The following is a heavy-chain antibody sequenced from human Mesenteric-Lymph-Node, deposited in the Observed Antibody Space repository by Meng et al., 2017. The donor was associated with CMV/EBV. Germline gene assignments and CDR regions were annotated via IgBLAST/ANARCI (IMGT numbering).Heavy chain of an antibody. Sequence: GESLKISCAASGFTLSDYAMHWVRQAPGKGLEWVANIKQDGSEKYYVDSVKGRFTISRDNAKNSLYLQMNSLRAEDTAVYYCASPTLQDIVVVPAAYAPNYYYYGMDVWGQGTTVTVSS. CDR3: ASPTLQDIVVVPAAYAPNYYYYGMDV. CDR2: IKQDGSEK. D-gene: IGHD2-2*01. V-gene: IGHV3-7*01. J-gene: IGHJ6*02. CDR1: GFTLSDYA.